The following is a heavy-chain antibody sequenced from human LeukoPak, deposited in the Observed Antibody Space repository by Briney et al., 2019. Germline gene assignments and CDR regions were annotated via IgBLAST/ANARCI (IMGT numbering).Heavy chain of an antibody. CDR3: ARLDYYGSGSIDY. Sequence: SETLSLTCTVSGGSISSSSYYWGWIRQPPGKGLEWIGSIYYSGSTYYNPSLQSRVTISVDTSKNQFSLKLSSVTAADTAVYYCARLDYYGSGSIDYWGQGTLVTVSS. D-gene: IGHD3-10*01. V-gene: IGHV4-39*01. CDR1: GGSISSSSYY. CDR2: IYYSGST. J-gene: IGHJ4*02.